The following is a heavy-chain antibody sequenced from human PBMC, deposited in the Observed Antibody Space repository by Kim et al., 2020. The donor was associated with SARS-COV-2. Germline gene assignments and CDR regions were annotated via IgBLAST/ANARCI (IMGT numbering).Heavy chain of an antibody. D-gene: IGHD3-16*02. CDR3: ARDGSLRLGELSSEIGLDY. Sequence: GGSLRLSCAASGFTFSSYEMNWVRQAPGKGLEWVSYISSSGSTIYYADSVKGRFTISRDNAKNSLYLQMNSLRAEDTAVYYCARDGSLRLGELSSEIGLDYWGQGTLVTVSS. V-gene: IGHV3-48*03. CDR2: ISSSGSTI. J-gene: IGHJ4*02. CDR1: GFTFSSYE.